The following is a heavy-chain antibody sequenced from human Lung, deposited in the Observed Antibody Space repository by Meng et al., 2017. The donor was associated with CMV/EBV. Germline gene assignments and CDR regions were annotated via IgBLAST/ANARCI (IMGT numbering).Heavy chain of an antibody. Sequence: ASVXVSXKASGYTFTSYDINWVRQATGQGLEWMGWMNPNSGNTGYAQKFQGRVTMTRNTSISTAYMELSSLRSEDTAVYYCARGFLAAKSGLRSLIYWGQGTXVTVSS. CDR3: ARGFLAAKSGLRSLIY. CDR2: MNPNSGNT. D-gene: IGHD2-15*01. J-gene: IGHJ4*02. V-gene: IGHV1-8*01. CDR1: GYTFTSYD.